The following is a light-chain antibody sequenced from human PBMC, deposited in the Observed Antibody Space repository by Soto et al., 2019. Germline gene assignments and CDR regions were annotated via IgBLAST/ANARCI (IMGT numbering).Light chain of an antibody. V-gene: IGKV3-20*01. Sequence: EIVLTQSPGTLSLSPGERATLSCRASQYVTSFYLAWYQQKPGQAPRLLIYGASSRATGITDRFSGSGSGTDFTLTISRLEPADLAVYYCQQYGNSPWTFGQGTKVEIK. J-gene: IGKJ1*01. CDR3: QQYGNSPWT. CDR2: GAS. CDR1: QYVTSFY.